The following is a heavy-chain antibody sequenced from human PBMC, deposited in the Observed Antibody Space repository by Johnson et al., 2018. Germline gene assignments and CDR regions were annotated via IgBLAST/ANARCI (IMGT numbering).Heavy chain of an antibody. D-gene: IGHD1-26*01. J-gene: IGHJ1*01. V-gene: IGHV3-48*01. CDR3: AKEGVMEWEYYGPFQY. CDR2: ISSSSSTI. Sequence: LLETGGGVVQPGRSLRLSCAASGFTFSSYSMNWVRQAPGTGLAWVSSISSSSSTIYYADSVKGRFTISRDNAKNSLYLQMNSLRAEDTAVYYCAKEGVMEWEYYGPFQYWGPGTLVTVSS. CDR1: GFTFSSYS.